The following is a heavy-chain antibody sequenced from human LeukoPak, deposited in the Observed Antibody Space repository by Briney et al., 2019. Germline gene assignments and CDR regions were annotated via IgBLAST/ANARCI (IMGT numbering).Heavy chain of an antibody. Sequence: GGSLRLSCTTSGFTFGDYAMSWVRQAPGKGLEWVGFIRSKAFGGTTEYAASVKGRFTISRDDSKSIAYLQMNSLKTEDTAVYYCAKEHSGYDSWGQGTLVTVSS. CDR3: AKEHSGYDS. D-gene: IGHD5-12*01. V-gene: IGHV3-49*04. CDR2: IRSKAFGGTT. J-gene: IGHJ5*02. CDR1: GFTFGDYA.